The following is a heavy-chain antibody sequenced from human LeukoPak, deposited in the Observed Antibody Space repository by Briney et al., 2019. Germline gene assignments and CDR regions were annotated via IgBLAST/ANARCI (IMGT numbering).Heavy chain of an antibody. CDR2: MSSSSSYT. CDR3: VRVGYCSGGSCHTGAFDI. D-gene: IGHD2-15*01. J-gene: IGHJ3*02. Sequence: GGSLRLSCAASGFTFSDYYMSWIRQAPGKGLEWVSYMSSSSSYTNYADSVKGRFTISRDNAKNSLYLQMNSLRAEDTAVYYCVRVGYCSGGSCHTGAFDIWGQGTMVTVSS. CDR1: GFTFSDYY. V-gene: IGHV3-11*06.